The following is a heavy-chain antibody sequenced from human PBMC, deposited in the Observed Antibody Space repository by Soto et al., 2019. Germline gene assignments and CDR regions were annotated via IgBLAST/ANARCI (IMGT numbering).Heavy chain of an antibody. Sequence: EVQLVESGGGLVQPGGSLRLSCAASGFSFSSHWMTWVRQTPGKGLEWVANIKEDGSQKYYVDSVKGRFTILRDNANNSLSLQMNSLRVEDTAVYYCARDGRYCTWSDCRGDVFDVWGQGTVVTVSS. V-gene: IGHV3-7*01. CDR2: IKEDGSQK. J-gene: IGHJ3*01. CDR1: GFSFSSHW. CDR3: ARDGRYCTWSDCRGDVFDV. D-gene: IGHD2-8*01.